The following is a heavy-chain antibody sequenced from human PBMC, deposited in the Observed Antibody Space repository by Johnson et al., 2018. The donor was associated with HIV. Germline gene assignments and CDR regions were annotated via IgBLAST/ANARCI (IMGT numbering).Heavy chain of an antibody. J-gene: IGHJ3*02. CDR3: TKDLYYYGPDALDI. D-gene: IGHD3-10*01. Sequence: QVQLVESGGGGVQPGRSLRLSCAASGFSFKDYGMHWVRQAPGKGLEWVAVIGFDGSNKYYADSVKGRFTISRDNSNNTLYLQMNSLRAEDTAVYYCTKDLYYYGPDALDIWGQGTMVTVS. V-gene: IGHV3-30*18. CDR1: GFSFKDYG. CDR2: IGFDGSNK.